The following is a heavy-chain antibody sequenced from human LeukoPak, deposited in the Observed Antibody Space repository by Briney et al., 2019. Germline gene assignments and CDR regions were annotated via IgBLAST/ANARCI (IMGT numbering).Heavy chain of an antibody. CDR3: ARQDYDILTGYIDAFDN. CDR1: GGSFIGYY. J-gene: IGHJ3*02. Sequence: SETLSLTCAVYGGSFIGYYWSWIRQPPGKGLEWIGYISYSGSTNYNPSLKSRVTISIDTSKNQFSLKLRSVTAADTAIYYCARQDYDILTGYIDAFDNWGQGTMVTVSS. CDR2: ISYSGST. V-gene: IGHV4-59*08. D-gene: IGHD3-9*01.